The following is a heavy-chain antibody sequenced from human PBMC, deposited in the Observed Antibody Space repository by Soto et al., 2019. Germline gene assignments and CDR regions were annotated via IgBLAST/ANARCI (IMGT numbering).Heavy chain of an antibody. Sequence: QVQLVQSGAEVKKPGASVKVSCKASGYTFTNYAMHWVRQAPGQRLEWMGWINAGNGNTKYSQKFQGRVTITRDTSASTAYMELSSLRSEDTAVYSCARGGSLYWYFDLWGRGTLVNVSS. J-gene: IGHJ2*01. CDR1: GYTFTNYA. CDR2: INAGNGNT. D-gene: IGHD1-26*01. CDR3: ARGGSLYWYFDL. V-gene: IGHV1-3*01.